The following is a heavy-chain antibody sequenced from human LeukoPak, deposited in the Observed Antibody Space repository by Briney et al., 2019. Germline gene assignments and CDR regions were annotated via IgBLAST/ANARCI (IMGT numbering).Heavy chain of an antibody. Sequence: ASVKVSCKASGYTFTGYYMHWVRQAPGQVLEWMGWINPNSGGTNYAQKFQGRVTMTRDTSISTAYMELSRLRSDDTAVYYCARSYYDSSGYYYESSDYWGQGTLVTVSS. D-gene: IGHD3-22*01. CDR2: INPNSGGT. J-gene: IGHJ4*02. CDR3: ARSYYDSSGYYYESSDY. CDR1: GYTFTGYY. V-gene: IGHV1-2*02.